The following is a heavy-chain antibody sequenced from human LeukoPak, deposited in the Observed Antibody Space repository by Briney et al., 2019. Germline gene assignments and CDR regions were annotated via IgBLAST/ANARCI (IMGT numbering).Heavy chain of an antibody. D-gene: IGHD2-2*01. CDR2: TNHSGST. J-gene: IGHJ5*02. CDR1: GGSFSGYY. V-gene: IGHV4-34*01. Sequence: SETLSLTCAVYGGSFSGYYWSWIRQPPGKGLEWIGETNHSGSTNYNPSLKSRVTISVDTSKNQFSLKLSSVTAADTAVYYCARPKYCSSTSCFRGISSWGQGTLVTVSS. CDR3: ARPKYCSSTSCFRGISS.